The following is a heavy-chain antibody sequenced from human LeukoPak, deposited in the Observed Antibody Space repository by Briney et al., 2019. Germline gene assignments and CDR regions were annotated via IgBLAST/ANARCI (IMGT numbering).Heavy chain of an antibody. CDR3: ARVFHTYSSGWYWFDP. CDR1: GFTFSSYS. D-gene: IGHD6-19*01. V-gene: IGHV3-21*01. J-gene: IGHJ5*02. CDR2: ISSSSSYI. Sequence: PGGSLRLSRAASGFTFSSYSMNWVRQAPGKGLEWVSSISSSSSYIYYADSVKGRFTISRDNAKNSLYLQMNSLRAEDTAVYYCARVFHTYSSGWYWFDPWGQGTLVTVSS.